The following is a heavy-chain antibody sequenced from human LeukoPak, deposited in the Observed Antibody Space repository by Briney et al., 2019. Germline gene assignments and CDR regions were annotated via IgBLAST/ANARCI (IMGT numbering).Heavy chain of an antibody. CDR3: ARDRGRRYYFEPNDAFDI. J-gene: IGHJ3*02. D-gene: IGHD3-10*01. CDR2: IYYSGST. Sequence: SETLSLTCTVSGYSISSTYYWGWIRQPPGEGLEWIGSIYYSGSTYYNPSLKSRVTISVDTSKNQFSLKLSSVTAADTAVYYCARDRGRRYYFEPNDAFDIWGQGTMVTVSS. CDR1: GYSISSTYY. V-gene: IGHV4-38-2*02.